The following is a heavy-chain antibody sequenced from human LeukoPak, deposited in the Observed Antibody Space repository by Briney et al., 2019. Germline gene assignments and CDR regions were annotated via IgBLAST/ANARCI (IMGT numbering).Heavy chain of an antibody. CDR2: INPSGDST. D-gene: IGHD3-9*01. J-gene: IGHJ5*02. V-gene: IGHV1-46*01. CDR3: ARGRYDILTGYYSAANWFDP. CDR1: GYSFTSYY. Sequence: ASVKISCKASGYSFTSYYMYWVRQAPGQGLEWMGIINPSGDSTSYAQKFQGRVTSTRDTSTSTVYMELSSLRSEDTAVYYCARGRYDILTGYYSAANWFDPWGQGTLVTVSS.